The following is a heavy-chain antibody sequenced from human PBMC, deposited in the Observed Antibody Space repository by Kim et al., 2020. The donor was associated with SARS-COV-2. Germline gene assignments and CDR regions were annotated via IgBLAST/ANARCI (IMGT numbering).Heavy chain of an antibody. Sequence: ASVKVSCKASGYTFTSYGISWVRQAPGQGLEWMGWISAYNGNTNYAQKLQGRVTMTTDTSTSTAYMELRSLRSDDTAVYYCARDSRGSIQLWLIAHYYYGMDVWGQGTTVTVSS. CDR3: ARDSRGSIQLWLIAHYYYGMDV. CDR1: GYTFTSYG. D-gene: IGHD5-18*01. V-gene: IGHV1-18*01. CDR2: ISAYNGNT. J-gene: IGHJ6*02.